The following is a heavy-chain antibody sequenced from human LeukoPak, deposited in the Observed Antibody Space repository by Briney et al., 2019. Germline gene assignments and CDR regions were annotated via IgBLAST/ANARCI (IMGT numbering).Heavy chain of an antibody. J-gene: IGHJ4*02. V-gene: IGHV4-39*02. CDR1: GGSISSSSYY. Sequence: SETLSLTCTVSGGSISSSSYYWGWIRQPPGKGLEWIGSIYYSGSTYYNPSLKSRVTISVDTSKNQFSLKLSSVTAADTAVYYCARDVHDYGDYFSDYWGQGTLVTVPS. D-gene: IGHD4-17*01. CDR2: IYYSGST. CDR3: ARDVHDYGDYFSDY.